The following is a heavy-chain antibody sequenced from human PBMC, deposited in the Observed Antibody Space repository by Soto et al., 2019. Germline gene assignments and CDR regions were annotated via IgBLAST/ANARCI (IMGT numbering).Heavy chain of an antibody. D-gene: IGHD3-3*01. J-gene: IGHJ3*02. CDR1: GYPVTSYY. V-gene: IGHV1-46*01. Sequence: QLHLVQSGAVVKKPGASVTFSCSASGYPVTSYYMHWVRQAPGRGLEWMGGINPATGPAKHTQTFRGRATMTRETSPSRVFMELSGLTSEDTAGFYWAKGGGVGVAGSAAFDMWGQGTLVTVSS. CDR2: INPATGPA. CDR3: AKGGGVGVAGSAAFDM.